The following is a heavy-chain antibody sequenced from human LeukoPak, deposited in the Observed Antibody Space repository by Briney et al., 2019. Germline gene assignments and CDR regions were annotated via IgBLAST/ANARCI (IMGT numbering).Heavy chain of an antibody. CDR3: ARDSVMAGGYPALRYFDY. D-gene: IGHD3-22*01. CDR1: GGTFSSYA. V-gene: IGHV1-69*05. J-gene: IGHJ4*02. Sequence: GSSVKVSCKASGGTFSSYAISWVRQAPGQGLEWMGGIIPIFGTANYAQKFQGRVTITTDESTSTAYMELSSLRSEDTAVYYCARDSVMAGGYPALRYFDYWGQGTLVTVSS. CDR2: IIPIFGTA.